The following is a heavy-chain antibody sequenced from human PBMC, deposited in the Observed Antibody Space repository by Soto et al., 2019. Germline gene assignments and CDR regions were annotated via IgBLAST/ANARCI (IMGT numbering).Heavy chain of an antibody. CDR2: ISYDGSNK. Sequence: QVQLVESGGGVVQPGRSLRLSCAASGFTFSSYGMHWVRQAPGKGLEWVAVISYDGSNKYYVDSVKGRFTISRDNSKNTLYLQMNSLRAEDTAVYYCAKDRGVVRTNWYFDLWGRGTLVTVSS. D-gene: IGHD2-15*01. CDR1: GFTFSSYG. V-gene: IGHV3-30*18. J-gene: IGHJ2*01. CDR3: AKDRGVVRTNWYFDL.